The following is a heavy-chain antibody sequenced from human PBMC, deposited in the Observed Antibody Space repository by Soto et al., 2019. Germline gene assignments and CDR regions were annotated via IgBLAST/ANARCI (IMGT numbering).Heavy chain of an antibody. Sequence: LRLSCAASGFTFSSYEMNWVRQAPGKGLEWVSYISSGGTTIYYADSVKGRFTISRDNAKNSLDLQMNSLRADDTAIYYCARALDFWSGYSSDWGQGTLVTVSS. J-gene: IGHJ4*02. CDR2: ISSGGTTI. V-gene: IGHV3-48*03. D-gene: IGHD3-3*01. CDR3: ARALDFWSGYSSD. CDR1: GFTFSSYE.